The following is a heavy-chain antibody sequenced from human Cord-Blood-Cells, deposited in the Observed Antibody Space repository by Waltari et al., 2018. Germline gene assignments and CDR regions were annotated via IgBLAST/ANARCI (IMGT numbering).Heavy chain of an antibody. CDR1: GYTFTSYY. D-gene: IGHD3-10*01. CDR2: INPSGGST. J-gene: IGHJ2*01. V-gene: IGHV1-46*01. Sequence: QVQLVQSGAEVKKPGASVKVSCKASGYTFTSYYMHWVRQAPGQGLEWMGIINPSGGSTSYAQKCQGRVTMTRDTSTSTVYMELSSLRSEDTAVYYCASRGRDWYFDLWGRGTLVTVSS. CDR3: ASRGRDWYFDL.